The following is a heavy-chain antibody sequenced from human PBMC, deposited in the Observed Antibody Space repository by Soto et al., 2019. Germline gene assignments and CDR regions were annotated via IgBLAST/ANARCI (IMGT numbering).Heavy chain of an antibody. D-gene: IGHD6-19*01. V-gene: IGHV4-34*01. J-gene: IGHJ4*02. Sequence: PSETLSLTCAVYGGSFSGYYWSWIRQPPGKGLEWMGEINHSGNTNYNPSLKSRVTISVDTSKNQFSLKLSSVTAADTAVYYCARGIRIAVSWGQGTLVTVSS. CDR1: GGSFSGYY. CDR2: INHSGNT. CDR3: ARGIRIAVS.